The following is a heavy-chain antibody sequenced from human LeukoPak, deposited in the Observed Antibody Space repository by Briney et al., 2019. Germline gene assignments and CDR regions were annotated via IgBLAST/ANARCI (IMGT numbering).Heavy chain of an antibody. Sequence: ASVKVSCKASGGTFSSYAISWVRQAPGQGLEWMGGIIPIFGTANYAQKFQGRVTITADESTSTAYMELSSLRSEDTAVYYCARLEKYYDSSGFDYWGQGTLVTVSS. D-gene: IGHD3-22*01. CDR1: GGTFSSYA. CDR2: IIPIFGTA. V-gene: IGHV1-69*13. J-gene: IGHJ4*02. CDR3: ARLEKYYDSSGFDY.